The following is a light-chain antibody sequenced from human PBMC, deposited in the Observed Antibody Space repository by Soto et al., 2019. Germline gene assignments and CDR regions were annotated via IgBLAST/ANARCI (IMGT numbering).Light chain of an antibody. V-gene: IGKV4-1*01. CDR2: WAS. CDR1: QSVFQNSYKKYY. CDR3: QQYFGTPRT. J-gene: IGKJ1*01. Sequence: DIVMTQSPESLSVSLGERATINCRSSQSVFQNSYKKYYVAWYQQKPGQPPRLLIHWASVRESGVPDRFTGSGSETDFTLTIRSLQPEDVAVYYCQQYFGTPRTFGQGTKVTI.